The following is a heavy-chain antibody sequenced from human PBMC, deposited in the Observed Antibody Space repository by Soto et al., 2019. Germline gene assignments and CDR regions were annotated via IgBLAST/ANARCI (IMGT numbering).Heavy chain of an antibody. V-gene: IGHV1-69*13. Sequence: SVKVSCKASGGTFSSYAISLVRQAPGQGLEWMGGIIPIFGTANYAQKFQGRVTITADESTSTAYMELSSLRSEDTAVYYCARVPLTAITNWFDPWGQGTLVTVS. CDR1: GGTFSSYA. CDR2: IIPIFGTA. CDR3: ARVPLTAITNWFDP. D-gene: IGHD5-18*01. J-gene: IGHJ5*02.